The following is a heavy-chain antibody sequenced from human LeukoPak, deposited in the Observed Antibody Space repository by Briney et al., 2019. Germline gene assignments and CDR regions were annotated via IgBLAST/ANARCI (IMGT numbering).Heavy chain of an antibody. D-gene: IGHD6-13*01. CDR3: AKSGLDSSSWRNWFDP. CDR2: ISGSGGST. Sequence: PRGSLRLSCAASGFTFITFAMIWVRQPPGKGLEWVSAISGSGGSTYYADSVKGRFTISRDNSKNTLYLQMNSVRAEDTAVYYCAKSGLDSSSWRNWFDPWGQGTLVTVYS. J-gene: IGHJ5*02. CDR1: GFTFITFA. V-gene: IGHV3-23*01.